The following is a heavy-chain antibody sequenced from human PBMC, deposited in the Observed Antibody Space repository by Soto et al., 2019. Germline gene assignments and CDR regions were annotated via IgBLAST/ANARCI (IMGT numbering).Heavy chain of an antibody. Sequence: GGSLRLSCAASGFTFSSYAMHWVRQAPGKGLEWVAVISYDGSNKYYADSVKGRFTISRDNSKNTLYLQMNSLRAEDTAVYYCARDDYFDYWGQGTLVTVSS. V-gene: IGHV3-30*04. CDR2: ISYDGSNK. CDR3: ARDDYFDY. CDR1: GFTFSSYA. J-gene: IGHJ4*02.